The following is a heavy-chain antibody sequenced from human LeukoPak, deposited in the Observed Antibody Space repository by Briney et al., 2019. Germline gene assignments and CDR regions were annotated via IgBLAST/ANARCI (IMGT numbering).Heavy chain of an antibody. CDR1: GSSFGYYA. D-gene: IGHD5-18*01. Sequence: GGSLRLSCAASGSSFGYYAMSWVRQAPGKGLEWVSAISGTGAGTYYADSVKGRLTVSRDNAKNSLYLQMNSLRAEDTALYYCAKDIGHAVTFYYFDYWAREPWSPSPQ. CDR3: AKDIGHAVTFYYFDY. J-gene: IGHJ4*02. CDR2: ISGTGAGT. V-gene: IGHV3-23*01.